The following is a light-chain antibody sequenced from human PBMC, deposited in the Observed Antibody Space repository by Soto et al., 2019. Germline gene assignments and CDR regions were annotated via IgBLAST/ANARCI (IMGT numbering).Light chain of an antibody. CDR1: SSNIGAGYD. V-gene: IGLV1-40*01. Sequence: QSVLTQPPSVSGAPGQRVTISCTGSSSNIGAGYDIHWYQQLPGTAPKLLVYGNTHRPSGDPDRFSGSKSGTSASLAITGLQAEDEAHYYCQSYDNSLSGWVFGGGTKLTVL. CDR3: QSYDNSLSGWV. CDR2: GNT. J-gene: IGLJ3*02.